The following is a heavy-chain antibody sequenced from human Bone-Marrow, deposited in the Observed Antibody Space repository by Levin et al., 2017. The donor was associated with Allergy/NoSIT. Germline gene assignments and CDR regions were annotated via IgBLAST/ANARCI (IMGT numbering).Heavy chain of an antibody. CDR1: GGPFSGYY. CDR3: ARALSYCGGDCTYYFDY. CDR2: INHSEST. Sequence: LSQTLSLTCAVYGGPFSGYYWSWIRQPPGKGLEWIGEINHSESTNYNPSLKSRVTVSVDTPKNQFSLKLTSVTAADTAVYYCARALSYCGGDCTYYFDYWGQGTLVTVSS. D-gene: IGHD2-21*02. J-gene: IGHJ4*02. V-gene: IGHV4-34*01.